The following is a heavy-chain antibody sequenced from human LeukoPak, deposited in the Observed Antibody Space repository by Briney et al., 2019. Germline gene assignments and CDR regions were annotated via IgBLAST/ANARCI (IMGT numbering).Heavy chain of an antibody. CDR1: GFTFSSYG. V-gene: IGHV3-33*01. Sequence: GGSLRLSCAASGFTFSSYGMHWVRQAPGKGLEWVAVIWFDGSIKYYADSVKGRFTISRDNSKNTLYFEMNSLRAEDTAVYYCASRGLYYDYVHGFWGHGTLVTVSS. CDR2: IWFDGSIK. CDR3: ASRGLYYDYVHGF. J-gene: IGHJ4*01. D-gene: IGHD3-16*01.